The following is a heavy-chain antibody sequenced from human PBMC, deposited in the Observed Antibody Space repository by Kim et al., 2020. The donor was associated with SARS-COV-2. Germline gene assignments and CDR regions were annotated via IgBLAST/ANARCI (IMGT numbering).Heavy chain of an antibody. CDR1: GFTFSSYA. Sequence: GGSLRLSCSASGFTFSSYAMHWVRQAPGKGLEYVSAISSNGGSTYYADSVKGRFTISRDNSKNTLYLQMSSLRAEDTAVYYCVKASGKGQIYSSGWYMRGYWGQGTLVTVSS. D-gene: IGHD6-19*01. J-gene: IGHJ4*02. V-gene: IGHV3-64D*09. CDR2: ISSNGGST. CDR3: VKASGKGQIYSSGWYMRGY.